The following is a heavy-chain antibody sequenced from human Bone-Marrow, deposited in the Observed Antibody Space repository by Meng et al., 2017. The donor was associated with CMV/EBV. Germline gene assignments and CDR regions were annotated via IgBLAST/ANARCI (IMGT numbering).Heavy chain of an antibody. CDR3: TRQTDYSVAVDF. D-gene: IGHD4-11*01. CDR2: IGVNSGNV. Sequence: SLKISCAASGFIFDNYAMHWVRQAPGKGLEWLSGIGVNSGNVGYADSGRGRFTISRDNAKTSLHLQMSSLGPEDTALYHCTRQTDYSVAVDFWGQGTLVTVSS. V-gene: IGHV3-9*01. CDR1: GFIFDNYA. J-gene: IGHJ4*02.